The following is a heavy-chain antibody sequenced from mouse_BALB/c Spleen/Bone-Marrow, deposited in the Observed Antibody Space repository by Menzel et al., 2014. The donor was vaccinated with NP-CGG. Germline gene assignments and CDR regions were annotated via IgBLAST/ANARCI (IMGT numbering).Heavy chain of an antibody. J-gene: IGHJ2*01. CDR2: ISSGGSYT. Sequence: EVNVVDSGGGLVKPGGSLKLSCAASGFTFSYYGMSWVRQSPEKRLEWVAEISSGGSYTYYPDTVTGRFTFSRDNAKNTLYLEMSSLRSEDTAMYYCARDSSGDFDYWGQGTTLTVSS. D-gene: IGHD3-1*01. CDR1: GFTFSYYG. V-gene: IGHV5-9-4*01. CDR3: ARDSSGDFDY.